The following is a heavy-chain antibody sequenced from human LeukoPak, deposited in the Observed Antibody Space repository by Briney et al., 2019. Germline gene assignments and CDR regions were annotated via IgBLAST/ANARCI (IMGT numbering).Heavy chain of an antibody. CDR3: AMRTAPGYGSGGDY. D-gene: IGHD3-10*01. J-gene: IGHJ4*02. CDR2: INHSGST. V-gene: IGHV4-34*01. Sequence: PSETLSLTCAVYGGSFSGYYWSWIRQPPGKGLEWIGEINHSGSTNYNPSLKSRVTISVDTSKNQFSLKLSSVTAADTAVYYCAMRTAPGYGSGGDYWSQGTLVTVSP. CDR1: GGSFSGYY.